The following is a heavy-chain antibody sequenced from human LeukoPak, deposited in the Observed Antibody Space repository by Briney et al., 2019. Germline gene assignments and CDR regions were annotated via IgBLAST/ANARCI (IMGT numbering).Heavy chain of an antibody. D-gene: IGHD1/OR15-1a*01. CDR2: IYSSGYT. CDR3: ARGEHSVDS. CDR1: GGAIRSHY. J-gene: IGHJ4*02. Sequence: PSETLSLTCTVSGGAIRSHYWNWIRQLAGKGLEWIGRIYSSGYTNDNPFLKSRITMSVDMSKNQFSLRLNSVTAADTAVYYCARGEHSVDSWGQGMLVTVSS. V-gene: IGHV4-4*07.